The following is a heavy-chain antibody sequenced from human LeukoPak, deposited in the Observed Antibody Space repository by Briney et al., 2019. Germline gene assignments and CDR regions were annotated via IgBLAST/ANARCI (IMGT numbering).Heavy chain of an antibody. V-gene: IGHV4-34*01. CDR2: INHSGST. J-gene: IGHJ4*02. CDR3: ASQQWLVQLFDY. Sequence: SETLSLTCAVYGGSFSGYYWSWIRQPPGKGLEWIGEINHSGSTNYNPSLKSRVTISVDTSKNQFSLKLSSVTAVDTAVYYCASQQWLVQLFDYWGQGTLVTVSS. CDR1: GGSFSGYY. D-gene: IGHD6-19*01.